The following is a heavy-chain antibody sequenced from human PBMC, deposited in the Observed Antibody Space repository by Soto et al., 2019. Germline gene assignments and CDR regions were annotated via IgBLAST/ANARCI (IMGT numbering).Heavy chain of an antibody. V-gene: IGHV3-21*01. CDR3: ASDGAAGAVMGV. J-gene: IGHJ6*02. Sequence: EVQLVESGGGLVKPGGSLRLSCAASGLTFSTYGMNWVRQAPGKGLEWVSSISSGGEYLDYADSVKGRLTISRDNAKNSLYLHLGGLRVEDTAVYYFASDGAAGAVMGVWGQGTTVTVSS. CDR2: ISSGGEYL. D-gene: IGHD6-13*01. CDR1: GLTFSTYG.